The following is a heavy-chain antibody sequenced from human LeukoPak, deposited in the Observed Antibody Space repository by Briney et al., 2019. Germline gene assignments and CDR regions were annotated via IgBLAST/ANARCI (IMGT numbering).Heavy chain of an antibody. J-gene: IGHJ2*01. CDR2: IYTSGST. CDR3: ASITMIVVVTPPGYFDL. CDR1: GGSISRYY. D-gene: IGHD3-22*01. V-gene: IGHV4-4*07. Sequence: SETLSLTCTVSGGSISRYYWSWIRQPAGKGLEWIGRIYTSGSTNYNPSLKSRVTMSVDTSKNQFSLKLSSVTAADTAVYYCASITMIVVVTPPGYFDLWGRGTLVTVSS.